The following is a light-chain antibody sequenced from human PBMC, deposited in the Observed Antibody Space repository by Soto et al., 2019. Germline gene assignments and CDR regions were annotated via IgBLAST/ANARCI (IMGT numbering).Light chain of an antibody. V-gene: IGLV2-14*01. Sequence: QSALTQPASVSGSPGQSITISCTGTSSDVGAYNYVSWYQHNPGKAPKLMIYEVSKRSSGVSNRFSGSKSGNTASLTISGLQPEDEADYYCTSYTSRSALYVFGTGTKLTVL. CDR2: EVS. CDR1: SSDVGAYNY. CDR3: TSYTSRSALYV. J-gene: IGLJ1*01.